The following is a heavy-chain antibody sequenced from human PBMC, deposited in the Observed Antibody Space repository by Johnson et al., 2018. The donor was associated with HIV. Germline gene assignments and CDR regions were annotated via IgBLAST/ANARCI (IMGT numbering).Heavy chain of an antibody. D-gene: IGHD4-23*01. CDR2: ISYDGSKK. J-gene: IGHJ3*02. CDR1: GFTFSNFG. Sequence: QMQLVESGGGVVQPGRSLRLSCAASGFTFSNFGMHWVRQAPGKGLEWVAVISYDGSKKYYADSVKGRFAISRDNSKNTLHLQMNSLRAEDTAVDYCASGEDYGGNYGAFDIWGQGTMVTVSS. CDR3: ASGEDYGGNYGAFDI. V-gene: IGHV3-30*03.